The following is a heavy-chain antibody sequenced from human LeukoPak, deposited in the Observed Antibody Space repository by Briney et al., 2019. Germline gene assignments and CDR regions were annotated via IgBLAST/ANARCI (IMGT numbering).Heavy chain of an antibody. J-gene: IGHJ4*02. CDR2: INAGNGNT. D-gene: IGHD1-26*01. CDR1: GYTFTSYA. Sequence: GASVKVSCKASGYTFTSYAMHWVREAPGQRLEWMGWINAGNGNTKYSQKFQGRVTMTRDTSASTAYMELSSLRSEDTAVYYCARTLGATLSLDYWGQGTLVTVSS. V-gene: IGHV1-3*01. CDR3: ARTLGATLSLDY.